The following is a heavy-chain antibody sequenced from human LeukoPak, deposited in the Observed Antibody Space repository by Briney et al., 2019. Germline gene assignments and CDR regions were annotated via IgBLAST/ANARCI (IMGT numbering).Heavy chain of an antibody. CDR2: IWYDGSNK. V-gene: IGHV3-33*06. CDR1: GFTFSSYG. CDR3: AKARSYCSSTSCYAALYYYYGMDV. J-gene: IGHJ6*02. Sequence: GRSLRLSCAASGFTFSSYGMHWVRQAPGKGLEWVAVIWYDGSNKYYADSVKGRFTISRDNSKNTLYLQMNSLRAEDTAVYYCAKARSYCSSTSCYAALYYYYGMDVWGQGTTVTVSS. D-gene: IGHD2-2*01.